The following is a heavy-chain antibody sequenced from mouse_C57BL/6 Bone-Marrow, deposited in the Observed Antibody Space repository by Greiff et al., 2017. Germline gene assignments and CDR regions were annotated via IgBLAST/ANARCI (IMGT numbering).Heavy chain of an antibody. CDR1: GYAFSSYW. D-gene: IGHD2-3*01. CDR2: IYPGDGDT. CDR3: ACDGYWYYAMDY. Sequence: VQLQESGAELVKPGASVKISFKASGYAFSSYWMNWVKQRPGKGLEWIGQIYPGDGDTNYNGKFKGKATLTADKSSSTAYMQLSSLTSEDSAVYFCACDGYWYYAMDYWGQGTSVTVSS. V-gene: IGHV1-80*01. J-gene: IGHJ4*01.